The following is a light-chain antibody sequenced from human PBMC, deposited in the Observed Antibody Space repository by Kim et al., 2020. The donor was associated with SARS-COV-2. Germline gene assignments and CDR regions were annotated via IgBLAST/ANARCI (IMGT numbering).Light chain of an antibody. Sequence: QSALTQPASVSGSPGQSITISCTGTSSDIGAYNYVSWYQQYPGKVPKVLIYDVSNRPSGVSIRFSGSKSGNTASLTISGLQADDESDYYCSSYTGSRTLVFGGGTQLTVL. V-gene: IGLV2-14*03. CDR2: DVS. CDR3: SSYTGSRTLV. J-gene: IGLJ2*01. CDR1: SSDIGAYNY.